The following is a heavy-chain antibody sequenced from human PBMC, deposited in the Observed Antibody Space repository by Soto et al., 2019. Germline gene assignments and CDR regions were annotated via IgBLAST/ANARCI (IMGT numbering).Heavy chain of an antibody. Sequence: QLQLQESGPGLVKPSETLSLTCSVSNDSVLTSIYYWAWLRQPPGKGLEWIATIYYTGTAYYNPSLQSRVTISIDTSKNQFSLNLKSVTAADTAVYYCARNWNLALVPAAYFDSWGQGTLVTVSS. J-gene: IGHJ4*02. D-gene: IGHD2-2*01. CDR3: ARNWNLALVPAAYFDS. CDR2: IYYTGTA. V-gene: IGHV4-39*01. CDR1: NDSVLTSIYY.